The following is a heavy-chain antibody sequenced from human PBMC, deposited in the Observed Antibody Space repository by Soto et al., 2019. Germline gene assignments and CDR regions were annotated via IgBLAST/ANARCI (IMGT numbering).Heavy chain of an antibody. V-gene: IGHV1-18*04. J-gene: IGHJ6*02. D-gene: IGHD3-3*01. CDR3: ARGPYDFWSGAYYYFAMDV. CDR1: GYNFTHNG. Sequence: QGQLVQAGTWGEKPGASVEGSWQASGYNFTHNGVPWVRQAPGPGLEWMGWISPYNDNANNAQKFQGRITMTTDTSTSTAYMELRSLRSDDTAVYYCARGPYDFWSGAYYYFAMDVWGQGTTVTVSS. CDR2: ISPYNDNA.